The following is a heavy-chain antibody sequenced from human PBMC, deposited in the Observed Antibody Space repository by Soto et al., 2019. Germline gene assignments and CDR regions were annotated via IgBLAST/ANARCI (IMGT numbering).Heavy chain of an antibody. CDR2: MNPNSGNT. V-gene: IGHV1-8*01. Sequence: XSVKVSCPASGYPFTSYDINWVRQATGQGLEWMGWMNPNSGNTGYAQKFQCRVTMTRNTSISTAYMELSSLRSEDTAVYYCARGPYYDFWSGYYNYYYYYYGMDVWGQGTTVTVSS. J-gene: IGHJ6*02. CDR3: ARGPYYDFWSGYYNYYYYYYGMDV. D-gene: IGHD3-3*01. CDR1: GYPFTSYD.